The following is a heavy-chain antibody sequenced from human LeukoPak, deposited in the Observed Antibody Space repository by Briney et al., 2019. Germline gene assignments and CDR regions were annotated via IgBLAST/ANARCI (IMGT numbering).Heavy chain of an antibody. CDR3: AKDGSAAASNWFDP. CDR2: ISWNSGSI. J-gene: IGHJ5*02. Sequence: GRSLRLSCAASGFTFDDYAMHWVRQAPGKGLEWVSGISWNSGSIGYADSVKGRFTISRDNAKNSLCLQMNSLRAEDTALYYCAKDGSAAASNWFDPWGQGTLVTVSS. V-gene: IGHV3-9*01. D-gene: IGHD6-13*01. CDR1: GFTFDDYA.